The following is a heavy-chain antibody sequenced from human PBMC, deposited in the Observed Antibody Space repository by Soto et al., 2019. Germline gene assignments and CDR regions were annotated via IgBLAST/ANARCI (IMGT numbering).Heavy chain of an antibody. J-gene: IGHJ4*02. CDR1: GYTFSGYY. Sequence: QVQLVQPGVEIKKPGASVTVSCKASGYTFSGYYIHWVRQAPGQGLEWMGWINPDSGATTYAQDFQGRVTMTRDTSISTAYMELSSLRSDDTAVYYCARRYRSYDSSGYYSAFDYWGQGTLVTVSS. CDR3: ARRYRSYDSSGYYSAFDY. D-gene: IGHD3-22*01. V-gene: IGHV1-2*02. CDR2: INPDSGAT.